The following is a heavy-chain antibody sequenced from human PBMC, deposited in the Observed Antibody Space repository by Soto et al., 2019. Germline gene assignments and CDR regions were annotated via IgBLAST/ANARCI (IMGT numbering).Heavy chain of an antibody. CDR3: ARESYSSPDPIDY. V-gene: IGHV3-48*03. D-gene: IGHD6-13*01. J-gene: IGHJ4*02. CDR2: ISSSGSTI. CDR1: GFTLSSYE. Sequence: GGSLRLSCAASGFTLSSYEMNWVRQAPGKGLEWVSYISSSGSTIYYADSVKGRFTISRDNAKNSLYLQMNSLRAEDTAVYYCARESYSSPDPIDYWGQGTLVTVSS.